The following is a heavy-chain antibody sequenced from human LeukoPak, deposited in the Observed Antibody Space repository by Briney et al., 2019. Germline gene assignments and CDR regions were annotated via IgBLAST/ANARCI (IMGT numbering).Heavy chain of an antibody. J-gene: IGHJ1*01. CDR2: IYYSGST. V-gene: IGHV4-30-4*08. D-gene: IGHD3-22*01. Sequence: PSETLSLTCTVSGGSISSGDYYWSWIRQPPGKGLEWIGYIYYSGSTYYNPSLKSRVTISVDTSKNQFSLKLSSVTAADTAVYSCASLVVITLGAEYFQHWGQGTLVTVSS. CDR1: GGSISSGDYY. CDR3: ASLVVITLGAEYFQH.